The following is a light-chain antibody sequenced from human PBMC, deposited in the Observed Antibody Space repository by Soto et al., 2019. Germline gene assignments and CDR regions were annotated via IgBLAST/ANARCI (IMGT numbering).Light chain of an antibody. CDR3: QQRSNWYT. CDR1: QSISNY. CDR2: DAS. J-gene: IGKJ5*01. V-gene: IGKV3-11*01. Sequence: EIVLTQSPGTLSLSPGERATLSCRASQSISNYLAWYQHQPGQTPRLLLYDASNSATAIPLRFSGSGSVTDFTLTISSLEPEDFAVDYCQQRSNWYTFGHGTRLDIK.